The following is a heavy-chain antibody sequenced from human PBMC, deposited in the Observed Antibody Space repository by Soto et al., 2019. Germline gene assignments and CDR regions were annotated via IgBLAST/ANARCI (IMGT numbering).Heavy chain of an antibody. CDR1: GFTFSSYG. Sequence: GGSLRLSCAASGFTFSSYGMHWVRQAPGKGLEWVAVISYDGSNKYYADSVKGRFTISRDNSKNTLYLQMNSLRAEDTAVYYCAKGGFYYGMDVWGQGTTVTVSS. CDR3: AKGGFYYGMDV. D-gene: IGHD3-16*01. CDR2: ISYDGSNK. V-gene: IGHV3-30*18. J-gene: IGHJ6*02.